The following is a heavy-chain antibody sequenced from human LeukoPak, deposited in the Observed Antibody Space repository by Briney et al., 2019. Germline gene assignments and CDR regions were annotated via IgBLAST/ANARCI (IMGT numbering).Heavy chain of an antibody. J-gene: IGHJ4*02. CDR1: GGSISSSNW. D-gene: IGHD3-16*02. Sequence: SETLSLTCAVSGGSISSSNWWSWVRQPPGKGLEWIGEIYHSGSTNYNPSLKSRVTISVDKSKNQFSLKLSSVTAADTAVYYCARGPRLGELSSFDYWGQGTLVTVSS. CDR2: IYHSGST. CDR3: ARGPRLGELSSFDY. V-gene: IGHV4-4*02.